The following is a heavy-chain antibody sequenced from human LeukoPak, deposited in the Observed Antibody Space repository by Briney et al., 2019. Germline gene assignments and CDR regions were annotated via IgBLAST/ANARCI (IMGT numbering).Heavy chain of an antibody. D-gene: IGHD2-15*01. CDR1: GFTFSSRA. CDR2: ISGSGRST. J-gene: IGHJ4*02. CDR3: ARRHYSGDTWYYFDY. Sequence: GGSLRLSCAASGFTFSSRAMSWLRQAPGKGLEWVSTISGSGRSTYYAVSVKGRFTISSDNSKNTLYLQINDLRGEDSDVYYCARRHYSGDTWYYFDYWGQGTLVTVSS. V-gene: IGHV3-23*01.